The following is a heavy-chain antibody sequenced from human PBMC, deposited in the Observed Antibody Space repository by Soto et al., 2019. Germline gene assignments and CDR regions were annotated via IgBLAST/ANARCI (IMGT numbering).Heavy chain of an antibody. Sequence: SENLSLTCAVSGVSIHNSHSFWGWIRQPPGKGLEFIANVYYSGGAHYNPSFKSRVTISVDTATNQVSLRMSSVTAADTAVYFCGRVVEGATRHTDFDSWGQGTLVIVSS. CDR2: VYYSGGA. CDR3: GRVVEGATRHTDFDS. J-gene: IGHJ5*01. D-gene: IGHD2-21*01. CDR1: GVSIHNSHSF. V-gene: IGHV4-39*01.